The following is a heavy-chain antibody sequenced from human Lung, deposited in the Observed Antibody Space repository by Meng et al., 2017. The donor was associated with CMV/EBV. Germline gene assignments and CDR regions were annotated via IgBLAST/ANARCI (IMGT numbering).Heavy chain of an antibody. Sequence: SCAASGFTLSDSPMHWVRQAPGKGLEWVAVISYDGSEKFYADSVKGRFTLSRDNSKNTLFLQMTNLTTEDTAGYYCSGHPPRRFSRMDVWGQGPTVTVSS. V-gene: IGHV3-30-3*01. J-gene: IGHJ6*02. CDR1: GFTLSDSP. CDR3: SGHPPRRFSRMDV. CDR2: ISYDGSEK. D-gene: IGHD3-10*01.